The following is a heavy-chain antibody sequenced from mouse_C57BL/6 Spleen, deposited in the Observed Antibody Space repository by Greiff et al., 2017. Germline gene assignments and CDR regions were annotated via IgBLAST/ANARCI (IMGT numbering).Heavy chain of an antibody. CDR2: IYPGNSDT. J-gene: IGHJ3*01. V-gene: IGHV1-5*01. D-gene: IGHD3-2*02. CDR3: TRDSSGYGCAY. CDR1: GYTFTSYW. Sequence: VQLQQSGTVLARPGASVKLSCKTSGYTFTSYWMHWVKQRPGQGLEWIGAIYPGNSDTSYNQKFKGKAKLTAVTSASTAYMGLSSLTNEDSAVYYCTRDSSGYGCAYWGQGTLVTVSA.